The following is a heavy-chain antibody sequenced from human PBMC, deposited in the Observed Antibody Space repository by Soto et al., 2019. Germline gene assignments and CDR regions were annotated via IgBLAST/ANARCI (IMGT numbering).Heavy chain of an antibody. Sequence: SETLSLTCTVSGGSISSYYWSWIRQPPGKVLEWIGYIYDTGISGYTPSTSYNPSLKSRVTMSVDTSKSQFSLKLTSVTAADTAVYYCARGEDAFFYYGLDVWGQGITVT. CDR3: ARGEDAFFYYGLDV. J-gene: IGHJ6*02. CDR2: IYDTGISGYTPST. CDR1: GGSISSYY. V-gene: IGHV4-59*01.